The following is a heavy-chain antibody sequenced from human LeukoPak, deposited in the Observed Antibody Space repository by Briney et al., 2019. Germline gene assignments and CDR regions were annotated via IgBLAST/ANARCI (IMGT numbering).Heavy chain of an antibody. CDR3: ARVGGGAVGLIRSFDY. D-gene: IGHD6-13*01. CDR1: GGSISSGDYY. CDR2: IYYSGST. J-gene: IGHJ4*02. Sequence: PSQTLSLTCTVSGGSISSGDYYWSWIRQPPGKGLEWFVYIYYSGSTYYNPSLKSRVTISVDTSKHQFSLRLSSVTAADTAVYYCARVGGGAVGLIRSFDYWGQGALVTVSS. V-gene: IGHV4-30-4*08.